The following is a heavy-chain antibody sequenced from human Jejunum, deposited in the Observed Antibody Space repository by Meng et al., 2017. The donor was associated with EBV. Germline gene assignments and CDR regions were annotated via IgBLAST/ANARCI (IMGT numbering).Heavy chain of an antibody. CDR1: GYTVTTYF. Sequence: VQPVGAGVEVNDPGASVKVSRKASGYTVTTYFLHWVRQAPGQGLEWMGIINTRGGTTTYAQGFQGRVTMSRDTSTGTVYMDLSGLTSEDTAMYYCARTFGDYDAFDYWGQGTLVTVSS. V-gene: IGHV1-46*01. D-gene: IGHD4-17*01. CDR2: INTRGGTT. CDR3: ARTFGDYDAFDY. J-gene: IGHJ4*02.